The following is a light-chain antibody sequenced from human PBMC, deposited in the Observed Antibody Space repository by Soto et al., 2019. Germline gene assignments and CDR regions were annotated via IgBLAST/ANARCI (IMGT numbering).Light chain of an antibody. V-gene: IGKV4-1*01. CDR2: WAS. Sequence: IVMTQSPDSLAVSLGERATINCKSSHSVLHNNKNYFAWYQQKPGQPPKVLIYWASTRESGVPDRFSGSGSGTDFTPTISSLQAEDVAVYYCQQYYSSPLAFGGGTKVEIK. CDR1: HSVLHNNKNY. J-gene: IGKJ4*01. CDR3: QQYYSSPLA.